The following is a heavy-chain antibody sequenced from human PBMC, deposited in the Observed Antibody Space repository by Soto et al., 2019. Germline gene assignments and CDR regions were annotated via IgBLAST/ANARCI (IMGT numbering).Heavy chain of an antibody. CDR2: LSSSSSTI. CDR1: GFTFSSYS. V-gene: IGHV3-48*02. Sequence: EVQLVESGAGLVQPGESLRLSCAASGFTFSSYSMNWVRQAPGKGLEWVSYLSSSSSTIYYADSVKGRFTISRDNAKNALYLQMNSLRDEDTAVYYCARVTFSYLVYWGQGTLVTVSS. CDR3: ARVTFSYLVY. J-gene: IGHJ4*02. D-gene: IGHD3-16*01.